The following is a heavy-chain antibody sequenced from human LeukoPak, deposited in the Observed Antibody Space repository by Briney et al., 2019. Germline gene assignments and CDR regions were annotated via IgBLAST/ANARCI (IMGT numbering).Heavy chain of an antibody. CDR2: IYYSGST. J-gene: IGHJ4*02. CDR1: GGSISSYY. D-gene: IGHD1-26*01. Sequence: SETLSLTCTVSGGSISSYYWSWIRQPPGKGLEWIGYIYYSGSTNYNPSLKSRVTISVDTSKNQFSLKLSSVTAADTAVYYCAREARGELEDYWGQGTLVTVSS. CDR3: AREARGELEDY. V-gene: IGHV4-59*01.